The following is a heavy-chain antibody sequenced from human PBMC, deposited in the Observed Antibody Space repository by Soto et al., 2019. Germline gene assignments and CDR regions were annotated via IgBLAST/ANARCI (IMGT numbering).Heavy chain of an antibody. J-gene: IGHJ4*02. CDR2: ISSSGSTI. Sequence: GGSLRLSCAASGFTFSDYYMSWIRQAPGKGLEWVSYISSSGSTIYYADSVKGRFTISRDNAKNSLYLQMNSLRAEDTAVYYCARDLDGYLSPTPVDYWGQGTLVTVSS. D-gene: IGHD5-12*01. CDR3: ARDLDGYLSPTPVDY. CDR1: GFTFSDYY. V-gene: IGHV3-11*01.